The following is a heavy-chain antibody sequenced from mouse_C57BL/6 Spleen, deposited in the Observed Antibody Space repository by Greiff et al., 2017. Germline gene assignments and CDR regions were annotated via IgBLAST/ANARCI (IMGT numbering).Heavy chain of an antibody. D-gene: IGHD2-5*01. V-gene: IGHV1-53*01. CDR3: ARSRAYYSNYEFAY. Sequence: VQLQQSGTELVKPGASVKLSCKASGYTFTSYWMHWVKQRPGQGLEWIGNINPSNGGTNYNEKFKSKATLTVDKSSSTAYMQLSSLTSEDSAVYYCARSRAYYSNYEFAYWGQGTLVTVSA. CDR2: INPSNGGT. CDR1: GYTFTSYW. J-gene: IGHJ3*01.